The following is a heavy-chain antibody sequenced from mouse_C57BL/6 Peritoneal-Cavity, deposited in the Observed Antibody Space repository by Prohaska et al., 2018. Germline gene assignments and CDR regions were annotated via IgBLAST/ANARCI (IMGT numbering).Heavy chain of an antibody. V-gene: IGHV5-17*01. D-gene: IGHD1-1*01. CDR1: GFTFSAYG. Sequence: EVQLVESGGGLVKPGGSLKLSCAASGFTFSAYGMHWVRQAPEKGLEWVAYISSGSSTIYYADTGKGRFTISRDNAKNTLFLQMTSLRSEDTAMYYCATPYYGSSSYWYFDVWGTGTTVTVSS. CDR3: ATPYYGSSSYWYFDV. J-gene: IGHJ1*03. CDR2: ISSGSSTI.